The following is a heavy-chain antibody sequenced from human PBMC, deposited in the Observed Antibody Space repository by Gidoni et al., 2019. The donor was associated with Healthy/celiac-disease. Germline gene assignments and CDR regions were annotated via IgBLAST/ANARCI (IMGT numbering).Heavy chain of an antibody. J-gene: IGHJ1*01. D-gene: IGHD2-21*02. CDR1: GYTLTELY. V-gene: IGHV1-24*01. Sequence: QVQLVQSGAEVKKPGASVKVSGKVAGYTLTELYMHWVRQAPGKGLEWMGGFDTEDGETIYAQKFQGRVTMTEGTSTDTVYMELSSLRSEDTAVYYCATPVTAWGGYFQHWGQGTLVTVSS. CDR3: ATPVTAWGGYFQH. CDR2: FDTEDGET.